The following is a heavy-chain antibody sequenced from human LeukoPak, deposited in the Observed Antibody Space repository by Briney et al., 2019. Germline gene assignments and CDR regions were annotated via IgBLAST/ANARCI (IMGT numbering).Heavy chain of an antibody. CDR3: ARLGLYYYDRKSAFDI. CDR2: IYYSGST. D-gene: IGHD3-22*01. V-gene: IGHV4-59*08. CDR1: GGSISSYY. J-gene: IGHJ3*02. Sequence: SETLSLTCTVSGGSISSYYWSWIRQPPGKGLEWIGYIYYSGSTNNNPSLKSRVTISVDTSKNQFSLKLSSVTAADTAVYYCARLGLYYYDRKSAFDIWGQGTMVTVSS.